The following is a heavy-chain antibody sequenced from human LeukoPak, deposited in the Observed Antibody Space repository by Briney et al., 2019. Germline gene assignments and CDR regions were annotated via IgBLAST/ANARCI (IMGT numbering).Heavy chain of an antibody. CDR3: ARVVGITAFDY. D-gene: IGHD3-22*01. CDR1: GGTFSSYA. CDR2: IIPILGTA. J-gene: IGHJ4*02. V-gene: IGHV1-69*04. Sequence: SVKVSCKASGGTFSSYAISWVRQAPGQGLEWMGRIIPILGTANYAQKFQGRVAIIADKSTSTVYMELSSLRSEDTAVYYCARVVGITAFDYWGQGTLVTVSS.